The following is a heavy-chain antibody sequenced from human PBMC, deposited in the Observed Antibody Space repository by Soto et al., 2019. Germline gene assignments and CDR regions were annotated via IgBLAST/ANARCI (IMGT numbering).Heavy chain of an antibody. V-gene: IGHV4-4*07. CDR3: ARGAGPTWFDP. Sequence: SETLSLTCSVSGGSISSYYWSWIRQPAGKGLEWIGRIYANGNSDYNPSLKSRVTVSIDTSKNQSSLKVTSVTAADTAVYYCARGAGPTWFDPWGQGTLVTVSS. J-gene: IGHJ5*02. CDR1: GGSISSYY. CDR2: IYANGNS.